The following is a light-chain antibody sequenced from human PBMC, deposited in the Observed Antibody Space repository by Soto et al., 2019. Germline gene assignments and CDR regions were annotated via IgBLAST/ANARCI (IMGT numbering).Light chain of an antibody. CDR3: WSYAGHNRFYL. Sequence: QSVLTQPASVSGSPGQSITISCIGTITDIGSYNLVSWYQQHPGKAPKVIIFEAIKRPSGVSDRFSGSKSGNTASLTISGRQAEEAADYYCWSYAGHNRFYLFGTGTKVTVL. V-gene: IGLV2-23*01. J-gene: IGLJ1*01. CDR2: EAI. CDR1: ITDIGSYNL.